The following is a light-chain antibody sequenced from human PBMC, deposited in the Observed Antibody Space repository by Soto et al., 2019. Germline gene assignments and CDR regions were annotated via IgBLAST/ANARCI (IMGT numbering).Light chain of an antibody. CDR2: DVT. J-gene: IGLJ1*01. V-gene: IGLV2-11*01. CDR3: CSYGGTYTYV. Sequence: SALTQTRSVSGSPGQSVTISCTGTKSDLGDYNYVSWFQQHPGKTPKLMIYDVTRRPSGVPDRFSGSQSGNTASLTISGLQAEDEADYYCCSYGGTYTYVFGTGTKGTV. CDR1: KSDLGDYNY.